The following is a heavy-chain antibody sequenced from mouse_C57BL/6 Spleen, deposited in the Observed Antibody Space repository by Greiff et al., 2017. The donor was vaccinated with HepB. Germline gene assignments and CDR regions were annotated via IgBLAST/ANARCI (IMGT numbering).Heavy chain of an antibody. J-gene: IGHJ2*01. CDR3: ARGSLLWFDY. CDR1: GYTFTSYW. D-gene: IGHD2-1*01. V-gene: IGHV1-7*01. Sequence: QVQLKESGAELAKPGASVKLSCKASGYTFTSYWMHWVKQRPGQGLEWIGYINPSSGYTKYNQKFKDKATLTADKSSNTAYMQLSSLTYEDSAVYYCARGSLLWFDYWGQGTTLTVSS. CDR2: INPSSGYT.